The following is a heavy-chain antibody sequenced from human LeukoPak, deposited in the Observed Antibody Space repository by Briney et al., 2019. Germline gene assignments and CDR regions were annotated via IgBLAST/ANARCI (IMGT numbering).Heavy chain of an antibody. Sequence: SETLSLTCAVYGGSFSGYYWSWIRQPPGKGLEWIGEINHSGSTNYNPSLKSRVTISVDTSKNRFSLKLSSVTAADTAVYYCARGRGGYYYSWFDPWGQGTLVTVSS. CDR3: ARGRGGYYYSWFDP. J-gene: IGHJ5*02. D-gene: IGHD3-22*01. CDR2: INHSGST. V-gene: IGHV4-34*01. CDR1: GGSFSGYY.